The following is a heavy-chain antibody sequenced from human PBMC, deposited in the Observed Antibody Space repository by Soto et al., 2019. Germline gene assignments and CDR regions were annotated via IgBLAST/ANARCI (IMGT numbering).Heavy chain of an antibody. V-gene: IGHV3-23*01. CDR2: ISGSGGST. CDR1: GFTFSSYA. Sequence: PGGSLRLSCAASGFTFSSYAMSWVRQAPGKGLEWVSAISGSGGSTYYADSVKGRFTISRDNSKNTLYLQMNSLRAEDTAVYYCAKRRIKGEGDYRSAIYYFDYWGQGTLVTVSS. D-gene: IGHD6-19*01. CDR3: AKRRIKGEGDYRSAIYYFDY. J-gene: IGHJ4*02.